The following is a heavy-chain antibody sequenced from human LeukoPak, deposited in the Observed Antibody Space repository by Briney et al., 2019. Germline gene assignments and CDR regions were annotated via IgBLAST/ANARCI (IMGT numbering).Heavy chain of an antibody. CDR1: GFTFSSYE. Sequence: GGSLRLSCVASGFTFSSYEVSWVRQAPGKGLEWVSYISSSGNSIEYADSVKGRFTISRDNAKNSLYLQMNSLRAEDTAVYYCARGRNEYSSSFVDYWGQGTLVTVSS. CDR2: ISSSGNSI. V-gene: IGHV3-48*03. D-gene: IGHD6-6*01. J-gene: IGHJ4*02. CDR3: ARGRNEYSSSFVDY.